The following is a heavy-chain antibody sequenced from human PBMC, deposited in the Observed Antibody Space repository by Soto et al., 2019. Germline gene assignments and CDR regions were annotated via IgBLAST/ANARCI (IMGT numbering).Heavy chain of an antibody. Sequence: GGSLRLSCAASEFTFSNYAMSWVRQAPGKGLEWVSSISDNGGTTYYADSVKGRFTISRDNSKNTLYLQMNSLRAEDTAIYYCTTDSYITIVIVRFDYWGHGTRVTVAS. D-gene: IGHD3-22*01. V-gene: IGHV3-23*01. CDR1: EFTFSNYA. CDR3: TTDSYITIVIVRFDY. J-gene: IGHJ4*01. CDR2: ISDNGGTT.